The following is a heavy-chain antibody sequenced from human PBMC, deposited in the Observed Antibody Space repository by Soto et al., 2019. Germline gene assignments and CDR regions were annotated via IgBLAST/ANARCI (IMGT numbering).Heavy chain of an antibody. Sequence: GGSLRLSCFGSGFTFKNYGMSWVRQAPGRGLEWVSGVSAGGTNTYYADSVKGRFTVSRDNSKNMLFLEMNSLRDEDTAMYFCAKDRQSFDLWGQGTRVTVSS. V-gene: IGHV3-23*01. J-gene: IGHJ4*02. D-gene: IGHD6-6*01. CDR2: VSAGGTNT. CDR3: AKDRQSFDL. CDR1: GFTFKNYG.